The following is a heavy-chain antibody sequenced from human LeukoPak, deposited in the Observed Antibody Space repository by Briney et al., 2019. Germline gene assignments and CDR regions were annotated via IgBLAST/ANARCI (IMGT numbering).Heavy chain of an antibody. V-gene: IGHV3-23*01. CDR3: AKSSAAAGSGPIDY. D-gene: IGHD6-13*01. CDR1: GFTFSSYA. J-gene: IGHJ4*02. Sequence: PGGSLRLSCEASGFTFSSYAMSWVRQAPGKGLGWVSAISGSGGSTYYADSVKGRFTISRDNSKNTLYLQLNSLRAEDTAVYYCAKSSAAAGSGPIDYWGQGTLVTVSS. CDR2: ISGSGGST.